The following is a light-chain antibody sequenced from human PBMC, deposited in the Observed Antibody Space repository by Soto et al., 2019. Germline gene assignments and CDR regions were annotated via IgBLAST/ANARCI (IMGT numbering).Light chain of an antibody. CDR1: SGHSSYI. J-gene: IGLJ3*02. V-gene: IGLV4-60*02. Sequence: QPVLTQSSSASASLGSSVKLTCTLRSGHSSYIIAWHQQQPGKAPRYLMKLEGSGSYXXXXXXXDRFSGSSSGADRYLTXXXXXXXXXXXYYCETWDSNTHTVFGGGTKLTVL. CDR3: ETWDSNTHTV. CDR2: LEGSGSY.